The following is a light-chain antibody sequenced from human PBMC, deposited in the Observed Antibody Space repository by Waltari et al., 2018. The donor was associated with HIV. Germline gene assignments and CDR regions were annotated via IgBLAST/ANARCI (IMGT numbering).Light chain of an antibody. V-gene: IGLV1-40*01. Sequence: QSVLTQPPSVSGAPGRSGIITCTRNNSNIWAPYDVHCYQQLPGAPPKLLISMNTNRPSGVRDRLSVSRSGTSASLAITGLQAGDEADYYCQSYDTSLGASVFGGGTKLTVL. CDR1: NSNIWAPYD. CDR2: MNT. J-gene: IGLJ3*02. CDR3: QSYDTSLGASV.